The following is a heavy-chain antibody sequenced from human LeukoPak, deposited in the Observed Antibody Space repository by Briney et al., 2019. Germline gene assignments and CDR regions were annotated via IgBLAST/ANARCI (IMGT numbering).Heavy chain of an antibody. CDR1: GFAFSSYE. CDR2: ISSSGSTI. Sequence: GGSLRLSCAASGFAFSSYEMNWVRQAPGKGLEWVSYISSSGSTIYYADSVKGRFTISRDNAKNSLYLQMNSLRAEDTAVYYCARQVAAGTGVTWFDPWGQGTLVTVSS. V-gene: IGHV3-48*03. D-gene: IGHD6-13*01. CDR3: ARQVAAGTGVTWFDP. J-gene: IGHJ5*02.